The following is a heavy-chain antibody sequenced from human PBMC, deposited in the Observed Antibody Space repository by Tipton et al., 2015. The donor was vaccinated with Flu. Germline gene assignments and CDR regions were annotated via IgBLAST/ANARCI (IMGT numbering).Heavy chain of an antibody. CDR2: IYPSGNT. Sequence: TLSLTCIVSGASMSSYSLNWIRQPAGKGLEWIGHIYPSGNTNYNPSLKSRVTMSGDTSKSQFSLNLSSVTAADTAVYYCARGDFWSGRYYYMDVWGKGTTVTVSS. CDR1: GASMSSYS. CDR3: ARGDFWSGRYYYMDV. J-gene: IGHJ6*03. D-gene: IGHD3-3*01. V-gene: IGHV4-4*07.